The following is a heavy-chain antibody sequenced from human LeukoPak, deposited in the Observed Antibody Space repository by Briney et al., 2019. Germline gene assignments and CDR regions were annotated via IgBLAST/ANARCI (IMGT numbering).Heavy chain of an antibody. Sequence: PGGSLRLSCAASGFTFSSYAMSWVRQAPGKGLEWVSAISGSGSSTHYADSVKGRFTISRDNSNNTLYLQMNTLRAEDTAVYYCASDRVSSSWSDYWGQATLVTVSS. CDR2: ISGSGSST. J-gene: IGHJ4*02. D-gene: IGHD6-13*01. CDR1: GFTFSSYA. V-gene: IGHV3-23*01. CDR3: ASDRVSSSWSDY.